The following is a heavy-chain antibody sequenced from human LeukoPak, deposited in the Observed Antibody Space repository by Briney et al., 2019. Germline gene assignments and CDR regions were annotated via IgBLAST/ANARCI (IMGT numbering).Heavy chain of an antibody. CDR1: GGSISTSDYY. D-gene: IGHD3-10*01. CDR3: ARRNHYGSWSYYP. V-gene: IGHV4-39*01. Sequence: SETLSLTCTVSGGSISTSDYYWGWVRQPPGKGLEWIGSMRYTGTTYYNPSLKSRVTISVDTSKNQLSLKLSSVTAADTAVYYGARRNHYGSWSYYPWGQGTLVTVSS. J-gene: IGHJ5*02. CDR2: MRYTGTT.